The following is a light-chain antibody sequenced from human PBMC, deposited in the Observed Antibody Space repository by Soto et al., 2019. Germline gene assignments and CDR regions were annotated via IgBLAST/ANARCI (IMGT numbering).Light chain of an antibody. CDR1: QSIRSN. Sequence: EIVMTQSPATLPVSPGERATLSCRASQSIRSNLAWYQQKPGQAPRLLIYGASTRASGIPARFSGSGSGTEFTLSISSLQSEDFAVYYCQQYNNWPPYTFGQGTKVDIK. V-gene: IGKV3-15*01. J-gene: IGKJ2*01. CDR2: GAS. CDR3: QQYNNWPPYT.